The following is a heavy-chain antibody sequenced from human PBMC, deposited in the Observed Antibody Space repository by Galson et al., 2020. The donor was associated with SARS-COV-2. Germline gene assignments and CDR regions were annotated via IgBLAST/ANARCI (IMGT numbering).Heavy chain of an antibody. CDR2: IYWDDDK. CDR1: GFSLSTSGVG. V-gene: IGHV2-5*02. D-gene: IGHD3-3*01. Sequence: KMSGPTLVKPTQTLTLTCTFSGFSLSTSGVGVGWIRQPPGKALEWLAPIYWDDDKRYNPFLKSRLTITKDTSKNQVVLTMTNMDPVDTATYYCARFGVSSIFGVVIDTDFYYWGQGTLVTVSS. CDR3: ARFGVSSIFGVVIDTDFYY. J-gene: IGHJ4*01.